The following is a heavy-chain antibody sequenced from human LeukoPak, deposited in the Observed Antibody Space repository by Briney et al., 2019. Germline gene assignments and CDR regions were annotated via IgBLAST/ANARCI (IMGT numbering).Heavy chain of an antibody. Sequence: ASVKVSCKASGYTFTSYYMHWVRQAPGQGLEWMGWINPNSGGTNYAQKFQGRVTMTRDTSISTAYMELSRLRSDDTAVYYCAVWFGELPAIDYWGQGTLVTVSS. D-gene: IGHD3-10*01. CDR3: AVWFGELPAIDY. V-gene: IGHV1-2*02. CDR2: INPNSGGT. CDR1: GYTFTSYY. J-gene: IGHJ4*02.